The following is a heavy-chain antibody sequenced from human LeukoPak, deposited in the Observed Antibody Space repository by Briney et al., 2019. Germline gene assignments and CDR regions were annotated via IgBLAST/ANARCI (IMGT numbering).Heavy chain of an antibody. CDR1: GYTFTGYY. Sequence: ASVKVSCKASGYTFTGYYMHWVRQAPGQGLEWMGWINPNSGGTNYAQKFQGRVTMTRDTSISTAYMELSRLRSDDTAVYYCARDRDGYNWGNFDYWGQGTLVTVSS. J-gene: IGHJ4*02. D-gene: IGHD5-24*01. V-gene: IGHV1-2*02. CDR3: ARDRDGYNWGNFDY. CDR2: INPNSGGT.